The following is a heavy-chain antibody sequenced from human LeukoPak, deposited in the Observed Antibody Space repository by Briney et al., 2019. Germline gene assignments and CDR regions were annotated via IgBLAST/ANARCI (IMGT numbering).Heavy chain of an antibody. CDR2: TSAYHGDT. D-gene: IGHD3-10*01. J-gene: IGHJ4*02. Sequence: ASVKVSCKASVYTFTSYGISLVRQAPGQGLELMGWTSAYHGDTNYPQKLHGRGTLTTDTSTGTAYTELRSLRSDDTAVYYCARVNPHYGSGSYYLCDYWGQGTLVTVSS. CDR1: VYTFTSYG. CDR3: ARVNPHYGSGSYYLCDY. V-gene: IGHV1-18*01.